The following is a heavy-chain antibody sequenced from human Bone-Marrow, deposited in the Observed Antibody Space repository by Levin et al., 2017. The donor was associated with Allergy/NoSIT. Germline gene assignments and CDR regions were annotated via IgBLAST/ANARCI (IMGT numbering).Heavy chain of an antibody. D-gene: IGHD3-10*01. CDR3: AADSPYYYGSGNLSPTKYYYYYMDV. V-gene: IGHV1-58*01. CDR1: GFTFTSSA. Sequence: ASVKVSCKASGFTFTSSAVQWVRQARGQRLEWIGWIVVGSGNTNYAQKFQERVTITRDMSTSTAYMELSSLRSEDTAVYYCAADSPYYYGSGNLSPTKYYYYYMDVWGKGTTVTVSS. J-gene: IGHJ6*03. CDR2: IVVGSGNT.